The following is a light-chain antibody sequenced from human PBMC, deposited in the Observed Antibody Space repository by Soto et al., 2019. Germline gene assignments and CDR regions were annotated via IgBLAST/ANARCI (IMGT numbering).Light chain of an antibody. Sequence: LAQPASVSGSPGQSITISCTGTSSDVGGYNYVSWYQQHPGKAPKLMIYEVSNRPSGVSNRFSGSKSGNTASLTISGLQAEDEADYYCSSYTSSSTAVFGTGTKVTVL. J-gene: IGLJ1*01. CDR3: SSYTSSSTAV. CDR1: SSDVGGYNY. V-gene: IGLV2-14*01. CDR2: EVS.